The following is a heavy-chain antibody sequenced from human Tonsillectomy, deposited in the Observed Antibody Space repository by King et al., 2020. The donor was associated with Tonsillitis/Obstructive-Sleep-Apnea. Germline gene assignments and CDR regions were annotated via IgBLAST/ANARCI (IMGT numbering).Heavy chain of an antibody. CDR2: IYYSGST. CDR3: ARSELYGDYEGVSDY. CDR1: GGSISSSSYY. D-gene: IGHD4-17*01. Sequence: QLQESGPGLVKPSETLSLTCTVSGGSISSSSYYWGWIRQPPGKGLEWIGSIYYSGSTYYNPSLKSRVTISVDTSKNQFSLKLSSVTAAGTAVYYCARSELYGDYEGVSDYWGQGTLVTVSS. J-gene: IGHJ4*02. V-gene: IGHV4-39*01.